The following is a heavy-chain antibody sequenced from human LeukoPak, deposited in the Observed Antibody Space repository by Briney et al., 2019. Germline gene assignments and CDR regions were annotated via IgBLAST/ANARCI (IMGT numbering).Heavy chain of an antibody. CDR1: GFTFSNYW. Sequence: GESLRLSCATSGFTFSNYWMSWLRQAPGKGLVWVARLKSDGSSASYAESVRGRFTISRDNARSTLYLQMNSLRVDDTAVYYCAKSDWFDPWGRGILVTVSS. CDR3: AKSDWFDP. CDR2: LKSDGSSA. J-gene: IGHJ5*01. V-gene: IGHV3-74*01.